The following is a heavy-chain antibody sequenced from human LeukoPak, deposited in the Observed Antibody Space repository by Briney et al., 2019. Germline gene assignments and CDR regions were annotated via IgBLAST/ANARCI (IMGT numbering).Heavy chain of an antibody. CDR2: INPSGGST. CDR3: ASAYCGGDCYGSRGLSADY. J-gene: IGHJ4*02. D-gene: IGHD2-21*01. V-gene: IGHV1-46*03. Sequence: ASVKVSCKASGYTFTSYYMHWVRLAPGQGLEWMGIINPSGGSTGYAQKFQGRVTMSRDTSTSTVYMELSSLRSEDTAVYYCASAYCGGDCYGSRGLSADYWGQGTLVTVSS. CDR1: GYTFTSYY.